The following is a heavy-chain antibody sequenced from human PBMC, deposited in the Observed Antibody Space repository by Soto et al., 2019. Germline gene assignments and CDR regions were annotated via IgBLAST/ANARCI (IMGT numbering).Heavy chain of an antibody. Sequence: SETLSLTCAVSGGSISSGGYSWGWIRQPPGKGLEWIGSIYYSGSTYYNPSLKSRVTISVDTSKNQFSLKLSSVTAADTAVYYCASTGSSSFGYWGQGTLVTVSS. V-gene: IGHV4-39*01. J-gene: IGHJ4*02. D-gene: IGHD6-6*01. CDR2: IYYSGST. CDR1: GGSISSGGYS. CDR3: ASTGSSSFGY.